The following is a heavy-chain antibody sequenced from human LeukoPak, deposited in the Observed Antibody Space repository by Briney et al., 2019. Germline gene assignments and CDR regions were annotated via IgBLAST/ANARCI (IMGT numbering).Heavy chain of an antibody. V-gene: IGHV3-30*04. CDR1: GFTFSSYA. CDR3: ARGGKYSYGFPYYFDY. CDR2: ISSDGKEK. J-gene: IGHJ4*02. D-gene: IGHD5-18*01. Sequence: EAGGSLRLSCAASGFTFSSYAMSWVRQAPGKGLEWVAVISSDGKEKYYADSVKGRFTISRDNSKNTLYLQMNSLRAEDTAVYYCARGGKYSYGFPYYFDYWGQGTLVTVSS.